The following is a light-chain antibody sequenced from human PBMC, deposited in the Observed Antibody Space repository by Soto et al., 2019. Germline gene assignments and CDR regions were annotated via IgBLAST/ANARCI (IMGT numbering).Light chain of an antibody. Sequence: EIVMTQSPATLSVSPGESATLSCRASQGVNSNLAWYQQKPGQAPRLLMYGASNRATDIPARFSGSGYGTDFTLTISSLQSEDFAVYYCQQYNSWPRTFGQGTKWIS. CDR3: QQYNSWPRT. CDR1: QGVNSN. V-gene: IGKV3-15*01. J-gene: IGKJ1*01. CDR2: GAS.